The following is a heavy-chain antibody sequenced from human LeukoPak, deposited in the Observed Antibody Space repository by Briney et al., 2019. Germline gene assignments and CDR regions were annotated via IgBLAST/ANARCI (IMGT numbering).Heavy chain of an antibody. CDR3: ARLRPRGYYDSFDY. V-gene: IGHV7-4-1*02. CDR2: INTNTGNP. J-gene: IGHJ4*02. D-gene: IGHD3-22*01. Sequence: VASVKVSCKASGYTFTSYAVNWVRQAPGQGLEWMGWINTNTGNPTYAQAFTGRFVFSLDTSVSTAYLQISSLKAEDTAVYYCARLRPRGYYDSFDYWGQGTLVTVSS. CDR1: GYTFTSYA.